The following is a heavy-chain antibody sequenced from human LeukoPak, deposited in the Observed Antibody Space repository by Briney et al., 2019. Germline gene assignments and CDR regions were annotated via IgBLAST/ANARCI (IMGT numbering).Heavy chain of an antibody. Sequence: GGSLRLSCAASGFTFSSYWMSWVRRAPGKGPEWVANIKQDGSEKYYVDSVKGRFTISRDNAKNSLYLQMNSLRAEDTAVYYCARIYSSGWYAYFDYWGQGTLVTVSS. J-gene: IGHJ4*02. D-gene: IGHD6-19*01. CDR2: IKQDGSEK. CDR1: GFTFSSYW. CDR3: ARIYSSGWYAYFDY. V-gene: IGHV3-7*01.